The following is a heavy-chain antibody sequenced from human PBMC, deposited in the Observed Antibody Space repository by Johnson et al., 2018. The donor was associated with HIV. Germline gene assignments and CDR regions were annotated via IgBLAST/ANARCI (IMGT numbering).Heavy chain of an antibody. Sequence: QVQLLESGGGVVQPGRSLRLSCAASGFTFSSYAMHWVRQAPGKGLEWVAVISYDGSNKYYADSVKGRFTISRDNSKNTLYLQMNSLRAGDTAVYYCARGYYYDSSGYPDAFDIWGQGTMVTVSS. CDR3: ARGYYYDSSGYPDAFDI. V-gene: IGHV3-30*14. CDR2: ISYDGSNK. CDR1: GFTFSSYA. J-gene: IGHJ3*02. D-gene: IGHD3-22*01.